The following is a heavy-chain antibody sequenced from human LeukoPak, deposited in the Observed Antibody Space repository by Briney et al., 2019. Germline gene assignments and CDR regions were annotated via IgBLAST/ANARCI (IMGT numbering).Heavy chain of an antibody. Sequence: GGSLRLSCAASGFTFSSYSMNWVRQAPGKGLEWVSYISSSSNTIYYPDSVQGRFTISRDNAKNSLYLQMNSLRAEDTAVYYCARPSSSGWFDPWGQGTLVTVSS. D-gene: IGHD6-6*01. CDR2: ISSSSNTI. V-gene: IGHV3-48*04. CDR1: GFTFSSYS. J-gene: IGHJ5*02. CDR3: ARPSSSGWFDP.